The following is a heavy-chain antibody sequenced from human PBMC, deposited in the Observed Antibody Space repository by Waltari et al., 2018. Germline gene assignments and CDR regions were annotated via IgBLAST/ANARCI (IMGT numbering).Heavy chain of an antibody. Sequence: VQLQESGPGLVKPSQTLSLTCTVSGGSISSGSYYWSWIRQPAGKGLEWIGYIYTSGSTNYNPSLKSRFTISVDTSKNQFSLKLSSVTAADTAVYYCARVAMEWDPFDYWGQGTLVTVSS. CDR2: IYTSGST. D-gene: IGHD3-3*01. V-gene: IGHV4-61*09. CDR3: ARVAMEWDPFDY. CDR1: GGSISSGSYY. J-gene: IGHJ4*02.